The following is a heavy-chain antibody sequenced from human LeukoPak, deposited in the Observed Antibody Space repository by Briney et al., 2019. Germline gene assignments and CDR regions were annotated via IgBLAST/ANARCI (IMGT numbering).Heavy chain of an antibody. CDR1: GFTFSRNA. J-gene: IGHJ4*02. D-gene: IGHD6-13*01. CDR2: ISGFGGST. CDR3: ARRSGSSWSSFDY. Sequence: GGSLRLSCAASGFTFSRNAMSWVRQAPGKGLEWVSGISGFGGSTYYAPSVKGRLTISRDNFGNMLYLHLDSLRVEDTAIYYCARRSGSSWSSFDYWGQGAMVTVSS. V-gene: IGHV3-23*01.